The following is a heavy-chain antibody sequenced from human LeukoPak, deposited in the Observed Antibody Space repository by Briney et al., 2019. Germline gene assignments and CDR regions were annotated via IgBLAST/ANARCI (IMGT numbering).Heavy chain of an antibody. J-gene: IGHJ6*04. CDR2: ITSGSSYI. D-gene: IGHD3-10*02. CDR1: GFTFSSYN. V-gene: IGHV3-21*01. Sequence: GGSLRLSCAASGFTFSSYNMNWVRQAPGKGLEWVSSITSGSSYIYYADSVKGRFTISRDNAKNSLYLQMNSLRAEDTAVYYCAELGITMIGGVWGKGTTVTVPS. CDR3: AELGITMIGGV.